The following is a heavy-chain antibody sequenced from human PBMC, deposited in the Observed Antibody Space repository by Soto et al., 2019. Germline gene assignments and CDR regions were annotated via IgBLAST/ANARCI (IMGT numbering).Heavy chain of an antibody. V-gene: IGHV3-33*01. CDR1: GFTFSSYG. CDR3: ARDHRYYYDSSGYYGSFDY. J-gene: IGHJ4*02. Sequence: QVQLVESGGGVVQPGRSLRLSCAASGFTFSSYGMHWVRQAPGKGLEWVAVIWYDGSNKYYADSVKGRFTISRDNSKNPLYLQMNSLRAEDTAVYYCARDHRYYYDSSGYYGSFDYWGQGTLVTVSS. CDR2: IWYDGSNK. D-gene: IGHD3-22*01.